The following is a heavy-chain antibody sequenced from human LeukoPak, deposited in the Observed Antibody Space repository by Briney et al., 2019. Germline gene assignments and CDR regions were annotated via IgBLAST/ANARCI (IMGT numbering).Heavy chain of an antibody. D-gene: IGHD6-19*01. CDR3: AKNKPNRWIAVGGAFAI. Sequence: QPGGSLRVSCAASGFSFGVYAMHWVRQAPGKGLQWVSLISGDGGSTYYADSVKGRFTISRDNSKNSLYLQLNSLRTEDTALYYCAKNKPNRWIAVGGAFAIWGQGRMVTVSS. V-gene: IGHV3-43*02. CDR1: GFSFGVYA. J-gene: IGHJ3*02. CDR2: ISGDGGST.